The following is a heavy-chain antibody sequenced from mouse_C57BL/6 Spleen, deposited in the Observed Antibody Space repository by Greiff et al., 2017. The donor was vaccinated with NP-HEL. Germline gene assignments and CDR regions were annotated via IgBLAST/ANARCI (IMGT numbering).Heavy chain of an antibody. J-gene: IGHJ4*01. V-gene: IGHV1-26*01. CDR3: ARSGGPRAMDY. CDR1: GYTLTDYY. Sequence: EVQLQQSGPELVKPGASVKISCKASGYTLTDYYMNWVKQSHGKSLEWIGDINPNNGGTSYNQKFKGKATLTVDKSSSTAYMELRSLTSEDSAVYYCARSGGPRAMDYWGQGTSVTVSS. CDR2: INPNNGGT. D-gene: IGHD1-1*02.